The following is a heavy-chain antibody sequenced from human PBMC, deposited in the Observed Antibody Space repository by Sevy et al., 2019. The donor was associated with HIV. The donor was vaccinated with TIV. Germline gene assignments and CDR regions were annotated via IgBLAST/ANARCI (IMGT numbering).Heavy chain of an antibody. CDR1: GYTFTDYY. CDR3: TRDDIYTHPWEFDW. J-gene: IGHJ4*01. D-gene: IGHD1-26*01. CDR2: IDPNNGNS. V-gene: IGHV1-2*02. Sequence: ASVKVSCKASGYTFTDYYMHWVRQAPGQGLEWMGWIDPNNGNSNSAQKFQGRLTLTSDMSICTAYMELGRLRSDETAIYFCTRDDIYTHPWEFDWWSHGALVTVSS.